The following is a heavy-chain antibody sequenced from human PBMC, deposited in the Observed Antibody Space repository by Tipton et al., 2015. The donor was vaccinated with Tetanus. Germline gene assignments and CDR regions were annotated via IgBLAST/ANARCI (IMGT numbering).Heavy chain of an antibody. D-gene: IGHD2-15*01. CDR2: LWFDGGDE. CDR1: GFTFRSYG. J-gene: IGHJ4*02. Sequence: RSLRLSCAASGFTFRSYGMHWVRQAPGKGLEWVAVLWFDGGDEYYADSVKGRFTISRDNSKNTLYLQMNSLRAEDTAVYYCAKKYCSGGSCYSIDYWGQGTLVTVSS. V-gene: IGHV3-33*06. CDR3: AKKYCSGGSCYSIDY.